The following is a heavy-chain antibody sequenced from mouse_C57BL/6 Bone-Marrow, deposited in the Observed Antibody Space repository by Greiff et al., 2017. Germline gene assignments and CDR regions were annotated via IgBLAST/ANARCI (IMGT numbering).Heavy chain of an antibody. Sequence: VQLVESGGGLVKPGGSLKLSCAASGFTFSDYGMHWVRQAPEKGLEWVAYISSGSSTIYYADTVKGRFTISRDNAKNTLFLQMTSLRSEDTAMYYCARVVARSYWYFDVWGTGTTVTVSS. CDR3: ARVVARSYWYFDV. CDR2: ISSGSSTI. V-gene: IGHV5-17*01. D-gene: IGHD1-1*01. CDR1: GFTFSDYG. J-gene: IGHJ1*03.